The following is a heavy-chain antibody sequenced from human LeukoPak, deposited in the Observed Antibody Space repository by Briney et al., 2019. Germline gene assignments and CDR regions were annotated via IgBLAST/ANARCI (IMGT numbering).Heavy chain of an antibody. CDR3: ARGGRFLGYYDFWSGYSNFDY. Sequence: SETLSLTCAVYGGPFSGYYWSWIRQPPGKGLEWIGEINHSGSTNYNPSLKSRVTISVDTSKNQFSLKLSSVTAADTAVYYCARGGRFLGYYDFWSGYSNFDYWGQGTLVTVSS. J-gene: IGHJ4*02. V-gene: IGHV4-34*01. CDR2: INHSGST. CDR1: GGPFSGYY. D-gene: IGHD3-3*01.